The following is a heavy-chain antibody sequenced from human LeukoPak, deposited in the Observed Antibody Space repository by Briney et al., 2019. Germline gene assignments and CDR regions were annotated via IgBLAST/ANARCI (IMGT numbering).Heavy chain of an antibody. CDR3: ARDPEGGACDY. Sequence: GGSLRLSCATSAFSPSGTWMSWLRQAPGKGLEWVANIKEDGSLIYYVDSVKGRFTISRDNAKNSVYLQMNSLRVEDTAVYYCARDPEGGACDYWGQGTLVTVSS. CDR2: IKEDGSLI. V-gene: IGHV3-7*01. CDR1: AFSPSGTW. J-gene: IGHJ4*02. D-gene: IGHD1-26*01.